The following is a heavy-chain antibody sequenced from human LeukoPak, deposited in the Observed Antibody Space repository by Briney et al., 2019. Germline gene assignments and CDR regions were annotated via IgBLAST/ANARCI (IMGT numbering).Heavy chain of an antibody. CDR2: FYHSKST. Sequence: SETLSLTCTVSGYSISSDYYWGWIRQPPGKGLEWIGSFYHSKSTYYNPSLKSRVTISVDTSKNQFSLKLSSVTAADTAVYYCARLDMVYAGDAFDIWGQGTMVTVSS. D-gene: IGHD2-8*01. CDR1: GYSISSDYY. V-gene: IGHV4-38-2*02. CDR3: ARLDMVYAGDAFDI. J-gene: IGHJ3*02.